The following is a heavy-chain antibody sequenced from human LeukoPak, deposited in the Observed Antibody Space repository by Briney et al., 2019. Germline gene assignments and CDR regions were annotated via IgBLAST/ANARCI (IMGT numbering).Heavy chain of an antibody. Sequence: SETLSLTCAVYGGSFSGYYWSWIRQPPGKGLEWIGEINHSGSTNYNPSLKSRVTISVDTSKNQFSLKLSSVTAADTAVYYCARESSSGYFDYWGQGTLVTVS. D-gene: IGHD6-19*01. V-gene: IGHV4-34*01. J-gene: IGHJ4*02. CDR2: INHSGST. CDR3: ARESSSGYFDY. CDR1: GGSFSGYY.